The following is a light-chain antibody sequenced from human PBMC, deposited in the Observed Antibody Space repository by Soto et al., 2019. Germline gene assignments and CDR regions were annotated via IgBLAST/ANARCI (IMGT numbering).Light chain of an antibody. CDR2: STN. CDR3: AAWDDGLSGVL. V-gene: IGLV1-44*01. CDR1: NSNIGSNP. J-gene: IGLJ2*01. Sequence: QSVLTQPPSASGTPGQRVTISCSGSNSNIGSNPVNWYHQLPGTAPKLLIYSTNQRPSGVPDRFSGSKSVTSASLAISGLQSEDEADYYCAAWDDGLSGVLFGGGTKLTVL.